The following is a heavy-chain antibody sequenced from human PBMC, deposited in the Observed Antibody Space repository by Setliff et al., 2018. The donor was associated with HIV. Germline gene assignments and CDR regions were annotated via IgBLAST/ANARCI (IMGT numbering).Heavy chain of an antibody. D-gene: IGHD5-12*01. V-gene: IGHV1-46*01. CDR1: GNTVTRYS. CDR2: IDPSGGST. CDR3: ARDLDSAYDKTLDY. J-gene: IGHJ4*02. Sequence: GASVKVSCKASGNTVTRYSMHWVRQAPGQGLEWTGIIDPSGGSTNYAQKFRGRVTMTRDTFTSTVYMELSSLRSEDTAVYYCARDLDSAYDKTLDYWGQGTLVTVSS.